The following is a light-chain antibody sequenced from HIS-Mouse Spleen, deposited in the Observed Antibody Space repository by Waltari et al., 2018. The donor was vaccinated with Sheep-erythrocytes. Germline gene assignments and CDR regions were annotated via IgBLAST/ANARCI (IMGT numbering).Light chain of an antibody. CDR2: SHN. J-gene: IGLJ2*01. CDR1: SPNIRSNT. Sequence: QSVLTQPPSASGTPGQRVTISCSGSSPNIRSNTVHWYQQPPGTAPKLLTYSHNQRPSGVPDRFSGSKSGTSASLAISGLQSEDEADYYCAAWDDSLNGVVFGGGTKLTVL. CDR3: AAWDDSLNGVV. V-gene: IGLV1-44*01.